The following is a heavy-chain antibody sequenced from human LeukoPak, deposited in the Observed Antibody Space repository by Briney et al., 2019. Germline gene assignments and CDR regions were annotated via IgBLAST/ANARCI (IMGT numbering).Heavy chain of an antibody. CDR3: ARGIAAAGTRGRNAFDI. CDR2: INHSGST. V-gene: IGHV4-34*01. CDR1: GGSFSGYY. Sequence: SETLSLTCAVYGGSFSGYYWSWIRQPPGKGLEWIGEINHSGSTNYNPSLKSRVTISVDTSKNQFSLKLSSVTAADTAVYYCARGIAAAGTRGRNAFDIWGQGTMVTVSS. D-gene: IGHD6-13*01. J-gene: IGHJ3*02.